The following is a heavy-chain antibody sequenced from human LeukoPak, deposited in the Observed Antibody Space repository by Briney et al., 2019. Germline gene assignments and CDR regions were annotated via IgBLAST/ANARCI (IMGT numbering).Heavy chain of an antibody. Sequence: SETLSLTCAVYGGSLSVYYWSWIRQPPGKGLEWIGEINHSGSTNYNPSLKSRVTISVDTSKNQFSLKLSSVTAADTAVYYCAGSGSYYSQYYFDYWGQGTLVTVSS. J-gene: IGHJ4*02. D-gene: IGHD3-10*01. V-gene: IGHV4-34*01. CDR1: GGSLSVYY. CDR3: AGSGSYYSQYYFDY. CDR2: INHSGST.